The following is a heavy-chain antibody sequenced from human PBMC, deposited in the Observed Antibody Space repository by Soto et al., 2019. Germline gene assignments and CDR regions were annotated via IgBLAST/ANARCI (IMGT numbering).Heavy chain of an antibody. CDR3: AKETYGDSSSPIVH. Sequence: EVQLLESGGGLVQPGGSLRLSCAASGFTFSVFAMSWVRQGPGKGLEWVSTITGTGDGTYYADSVKGRFTISRDDSKNTLYLQMHSLRAEDTAVYYCAKETYGDSSSPIVHWGQGTLVTVSS. CDR2: ITGTGDGT. J-gene: IGHJ5*02. CDR1: GFTFSVFA. V-gene: IGHV3-23*01. D-gene: IGHD6-6*01.